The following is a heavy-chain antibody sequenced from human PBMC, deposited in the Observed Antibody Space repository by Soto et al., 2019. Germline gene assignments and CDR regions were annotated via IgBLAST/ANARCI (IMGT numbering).Heavy chain of an antibody. Sequence: PSESLSLTCAVYGGSFSGYYWTWIRQPPGKGLEWIGEINHSGSTNYNPSLKSRVTISVDTSKNQFSLKLSSVTAADTAVYYCARIVAGYYDFWSGYYYYYMAVWGKGTAVTVSS. J-gene: IGHJ6*03. CDR3: ARIVAGYYDFWSGYYYYYMAV. CDR2: INHSGST. CDR1: GGSFSGYY. V-gene: IGHV4-34*01. D-gene: IGHD3-3*01.